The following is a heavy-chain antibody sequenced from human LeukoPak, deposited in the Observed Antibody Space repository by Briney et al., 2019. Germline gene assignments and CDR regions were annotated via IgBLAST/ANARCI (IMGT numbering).Heavy chain of an antibody. J-gene: IGHJ5*02. CDR1: GFTFSTYS. D-gene: IGHD2/OR15-2a*01. CDR2: IRGGAENT. Sequence: GGSLRLSCAASGFTFSTYSMSWVRQAPGKGLEWVSAIRGGAENTYYADSVRGRFTISRDNYKDTLTLQINSLRAEVTAIYYCAILSWDGRGTFSWGQGTLVTVSS. CDR3: AILSWDGRGTFS. V-gene: IGHV3-23*01.